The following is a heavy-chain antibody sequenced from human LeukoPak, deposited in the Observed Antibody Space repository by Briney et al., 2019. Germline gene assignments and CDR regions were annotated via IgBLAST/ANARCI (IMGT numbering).Heavy chain of an antibody. CDR1: GFTFSSYA. CDR2: ITGSGGST. J-gene: IGHJ4*02. V-gene: IGHV3-23*01. D-gene: IGHD3-22*01. Sequence: PGGSLRLSCAASGFTFSSYAMSWVRQAPGKGLEWVSTITGSGGSTYYADSVKDRFTISRDNSKNTLYLQMSSLRAEDTAVYYCAKLSYDSSDYYYVGFDYWGQGTLVTVSS. CDR3: AKLSYDSSDYYYVGFDY.